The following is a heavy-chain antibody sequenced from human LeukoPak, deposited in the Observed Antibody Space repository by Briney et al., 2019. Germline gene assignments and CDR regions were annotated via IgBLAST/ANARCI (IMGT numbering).Heavy chain of an antibody. CDR1: GFTFSSHE. CDR2: ISSSGSTI. J-gene: IGHJ3*02. CDR3: ARDFYYDHAFDI. V-gene: IGHV3-48*03. D-gene: IGHD3-22*01. Sequence: GGSLRLSCAASGFTFSSHEMNWVRQAPGKGLEWVSYISSSGSTIYYADSVKGRFTISRDNSKNTLYLQMNSLRAEDTAVYYCARDFYYDHAFDIWGQGTMVTVSS.